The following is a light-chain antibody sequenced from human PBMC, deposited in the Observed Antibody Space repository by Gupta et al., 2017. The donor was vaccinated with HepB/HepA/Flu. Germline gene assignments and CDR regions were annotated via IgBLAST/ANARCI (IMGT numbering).Light chain of an antibody. CDR1: NIGGKS. V-gene: IGLV3-21*03. J-gene: IGLJ2*01. Sequence: SYVLTQAPSVSVAPGKTARITCGGNNIGGKSVLWYQQKPGQAPVLVVYDDSDRPSGIPERFSGSNSGNTATLTISSVDAGDEADYYSQVWDSTSDLDVVFGGGTRLTVL. CDR3: QVWDSTSDLDVV. CDR2: DDS.